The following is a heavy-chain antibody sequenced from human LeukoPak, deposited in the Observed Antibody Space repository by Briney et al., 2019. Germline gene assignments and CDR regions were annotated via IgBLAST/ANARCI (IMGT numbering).Heavy chain of an antibody. D-gene: IGHD5-24*01. J-gene: IGHJ4*02. CDR3: AREEMDSNSFDY. CDR1: GYTFTDCY. CDR2: INPKSGGT. Sequence: GASVTVSCKASGYTFTDCYMHWVRQAPGQGLEWMGGINPKSGGTNYGQKFQGRVTMTRDTSISTGYMEVSRLTSDDTAVYYCAREEMDSNSFDYWGQGPLVTVSS. V-gene: IGHV1-2*02.